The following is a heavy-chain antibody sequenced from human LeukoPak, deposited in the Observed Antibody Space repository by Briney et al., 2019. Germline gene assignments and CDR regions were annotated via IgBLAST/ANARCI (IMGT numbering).Heavy chain of an antibody. J-gene: IGHJ4*02. Sequence: GGSLRLSCEGSAFIFSGHWMNWVRQTPGKGLEWVASIKEDGSERQYVDSVKGRFSISRDNTKGSLFLQLNSLRAEDTAVYYCARDPYSYGYFQYYFDYWGQGTLVTVSS. CDR1: AFIFSGHW. CDR2: IKEDGSER. D-gene: IGHD5-18*01. CDR3: ARDPYSYGYFQYYFDY. V-gene: IGHV3-7*03.